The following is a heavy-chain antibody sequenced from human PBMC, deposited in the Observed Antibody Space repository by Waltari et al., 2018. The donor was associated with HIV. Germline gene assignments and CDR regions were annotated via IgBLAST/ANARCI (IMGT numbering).Heavy chain of an antibody. D-gene: IGHD3-22*01. CDR2: ISSSSTYI. CDR3: TRFQDYYDSSGYDY. V-gene: IGHV3-21*01. CDR1: GFTFSDST. J-gene: IGHJ4*02. Sequence: EVQLVESGGGLVQPGGSSQLPCAAPGFTFSDSTSNWVRQAPGKGLGWVSSISSSSTYIYYADSVKGRFTISRDNAQNSLYLQMNSLRAEDTAVYFCTRFQDYYDSSGYDYWGQGTLVTVSS.